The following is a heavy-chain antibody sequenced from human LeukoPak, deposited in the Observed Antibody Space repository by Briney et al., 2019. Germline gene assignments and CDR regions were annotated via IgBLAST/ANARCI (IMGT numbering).Heavy chain of an antibody. CDR2: INHSGST. J-gene: IGHJ3*02. D-gene: IGHD5-18*01. V-gene: IGHV4-34*01. Sequence: SETLSLTCAVYGGSFSGYYWSWIRQPPGKGLEWIGEINHSGSTNYNPSLKSRVTISVDTSKNQFSLKLNSVTAADTAVYYCARGAPKEIQLWLRLRGVAFDTWGQGTMVTVSS. CDR3: ARGAPKEIQLWLRLRGVAFDT. CDR1: GGSFSGYY.